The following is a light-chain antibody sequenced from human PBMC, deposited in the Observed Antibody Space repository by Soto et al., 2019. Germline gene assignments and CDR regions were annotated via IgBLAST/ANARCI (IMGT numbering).Light chain of an antibody. V-gene: IGKV1-5*01. CDR3: QQYESFSFA. J-gene: IGKJ3*01. CDR1: QNVNRW. CDR2: GAS. Sequence: DVQMTQSPSTLSASVGDRVTITCRASQNVNRWLAWYQQKPGKAPKLLIYGASSLEDGVPSRFSGGGSGTQFTLTSSSLQPDDFATYYCQQYESFSFAFGPGTKVDIK.